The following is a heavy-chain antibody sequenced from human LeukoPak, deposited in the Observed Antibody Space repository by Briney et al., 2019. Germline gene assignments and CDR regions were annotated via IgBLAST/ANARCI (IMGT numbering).Heavy chain of an antibody. CDR3: ATPRAAASYNYYYYYMDV. V-gene: IGHV1-69*01. Sequence: VASVKVSCKASGGTFSSYAISWVRRAPGQGLEWMGGIIPIFGTANYAQKFQGRVTITADESTSTAYMELSSLRSEDTAVYYCATPRAAASYNYYYYYMDVWGKGTTVTVSS. D-gene: IGHD6-13*01. CDR1: GGTFSSYA. CDR2: IIPIFGTA. J-gene: IGHJ6*03.